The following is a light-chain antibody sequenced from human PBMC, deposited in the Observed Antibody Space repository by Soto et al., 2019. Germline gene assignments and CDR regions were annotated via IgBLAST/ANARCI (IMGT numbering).Light chain of an antibody. CDR3: HPSRLLLT. CDR1: QSVSSSY. CDR2: GAS. J-gene: IGKJ4*01. V-gene: IGKV3-20*01. Sequence: IMVNMSPSTVSGSPEERATLSCRASQSVSSSYLAWYQQKPGQAPRLLIYGASSRATGIPDRFSGSGSGTTFTLTISSLAPEDFGVYYCHPSRLLLTFGGGTKVDIK.